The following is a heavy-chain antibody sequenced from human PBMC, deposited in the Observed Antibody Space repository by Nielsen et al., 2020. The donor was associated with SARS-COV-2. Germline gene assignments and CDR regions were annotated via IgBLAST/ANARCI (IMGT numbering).Heavy chain of an antibody. J-gene: IGHJ6*02. Sequence: GGSLRLSCAAYGFTFSSYSMNWVRQAPGKGQEWVSSISIRSSSFYYTDSVRGRFTISRDNAKRSLYLQLTSLRAEATAVYYCARAYHNYYYAMDVWGQGTTVTVSS. CDR1: GFTFSSYS. CDR3: ARAYHNYYYAMDV. V-gene: IGHV3-21*01. D-gene: IGHD1-14*01. CDR2: ISIRSSSF.